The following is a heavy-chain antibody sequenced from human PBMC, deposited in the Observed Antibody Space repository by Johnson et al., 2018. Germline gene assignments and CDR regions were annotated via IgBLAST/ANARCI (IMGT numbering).Heavy chain of an antibody. Sequence: QVQLVESGGGVVQPGRSLRLSCAASGFTFSSYGMHWVRQAPGKGLEWVAVISYAGSNKSYVDSAKGRFTISRDNSKNTLYLQMNSLRAEDTAVYYCARAPVVVAATGPAEYFQHWGQGTLVIVSS. V-gene: IGHV3-30*03. CDR3: ARAPVVVAATGPAEYFQH. CDR1: GFTFSSYG. J-gene: IGHJ1*01. CDR2: ISYAGSNK. D-gene: IGHD2-15*01.